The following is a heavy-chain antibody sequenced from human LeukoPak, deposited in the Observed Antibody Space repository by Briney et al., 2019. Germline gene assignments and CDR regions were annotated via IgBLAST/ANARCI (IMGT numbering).Heavy chain of an antibody. D-gene: IGHD5-12*01. CDR1: GYTFTSYG. Sequence: ASVKVSCKASGYTFTSYGISWVRQAPGQGLEWMGWISAYNGNTNYAQKLQGRVTMTTDTSTSTAYMELRSLRSDDTAVYYCALSDYADNWFDPWGQGTLFTVSS. V-gene: IGHV1-18*01. CDR2: ISAYNGNT. J-gene: IGHJ5*02. CDR3: ALSDYADNWFDP.